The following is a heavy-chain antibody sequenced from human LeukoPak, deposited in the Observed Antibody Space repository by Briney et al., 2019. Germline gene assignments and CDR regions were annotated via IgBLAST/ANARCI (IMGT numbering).Heavy chain of an antibody. V-gene: IGHV1-18*01. Sequence: ASVKVSCKASGYTFTSYGISWVRQAPGQGLEWMGWISAYNGNTNYAQKFQGRVTITTDESTSTAHMELSSLRSEDTAVYYCARDRAVGLPFDYWGQGTLVTVSS. CDR3: ARDRAVGLPFDY. D-gene: IGHD4-11*01. CDR1: GYTFTSYG. J-gene: IGHJ4*02. CDR2: ISAYNGNT.